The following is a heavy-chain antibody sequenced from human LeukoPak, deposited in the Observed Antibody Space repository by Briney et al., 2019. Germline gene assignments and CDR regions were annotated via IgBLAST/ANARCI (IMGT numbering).Heavy chain of an antibody. CDR2: IYWDDDK. D-gene: IGHD4-11*01. Sequence: SGPTLVNPTPTLTLTCTFSGFSLSTRGVGVGWIRQPPVRALEWLALIYWDDDKRYSPSLRSSLTITKDTSRNQVVLTMTNMDPVDTATYYCAHMIYSNSYFDYWGQGTLVTVSS. J-gene: IGHJ4*02. CDR1: GFSLSTRGVG. V-gene: IGHV2-5*02. CDR3: AHMIYSNSYFDY.